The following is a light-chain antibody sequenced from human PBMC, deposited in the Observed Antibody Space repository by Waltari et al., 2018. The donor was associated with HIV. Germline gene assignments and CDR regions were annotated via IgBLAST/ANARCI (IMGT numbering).Light chain of an antibody. CDR1: SSDVGGYSS. CDR3: SSYTSTTTLEV. Sequence: QSALTQPASVSGSPGQSITISCTGTSSDVGGYSSVPWYQHHPGKAPKLMIFDVRNRPSGVSDRFSGSKSGNTASLTISGLQVEDEADYYCSSYTSTTTLEVFGGGTKLTVL. V-gene: IGLV2-14*03. CDR2: DVR. J-gene: IGLJ2*01.